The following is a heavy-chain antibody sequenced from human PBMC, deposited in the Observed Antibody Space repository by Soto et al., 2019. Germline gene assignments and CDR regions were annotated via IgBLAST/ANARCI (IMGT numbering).Heavy chain of an antibody. J-gene: IGHJ4*02. D-gene: IGHD6-6*01. CDR1: GGTFSSYA. CDR3: ARASDTDWYSSSSFDY. Sequence: GASVKVSCKASGGTFSSYAICWVRQAPGQGLEWMGGIIPIFGTANYAQKFQGRVTITADESTSTAYMELSSLRSEDTAVYYCARASDTDWYSSSSFDYWGQGTLVTVSS. V-gene: IGHV1-69*13. CDR2: IIPIFGTA.